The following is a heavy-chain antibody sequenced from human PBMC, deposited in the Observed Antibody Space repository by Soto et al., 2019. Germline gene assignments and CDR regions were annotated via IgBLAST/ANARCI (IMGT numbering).Heavy chain of an antibody. CDR1: GYTFTSYG. CDR3: ARDSGDVPYSSSFEYFQH. J-gene: IGHJ1*01. CDR2: ISAYNGNT. Sequence: GASVKVSCKASGYTFTSYGISWVRQAPGQGLEWMGWISAYNGNTNYAQKLQGRVTMTTDTSTSTAYMELRSLRSDDTAVYYCARDSGDVPYSSSFEYFQHWGQGTLVTVSS. D-gene: IGHD6-13*01. V-gene: IGHV1-18*04.